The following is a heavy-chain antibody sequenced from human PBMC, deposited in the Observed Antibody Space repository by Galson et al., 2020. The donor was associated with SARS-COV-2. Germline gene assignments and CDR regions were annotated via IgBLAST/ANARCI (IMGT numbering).Heavy chain of an antibody. Sequence: TGGSLRLSCAASGFTVSSNYMSWVRQAPGKGLEWVSVIYSGGSTYYADSVKGRFTISRDNSKNTLYLQMNSLRAEDTAVYYCARDLGGSAGDFDYWGQGTLVTVSS. J-gene: IGHJ4*02. CDR3: ARDLGGSAGDFDY. CDR2: IYSGGST. D-gene: IGHD1-26*01. CDR1: GFTVSSNY. V-gene: IGHV3-66*01.